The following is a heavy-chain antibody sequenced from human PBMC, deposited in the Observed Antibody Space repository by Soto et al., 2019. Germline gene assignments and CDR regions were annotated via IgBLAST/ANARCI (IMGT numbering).Heavy chain of an antibody. J-gene: IGHJ4*02. CDR2: INAGNGNT. D-gene: IGHD2-15*01. CDR3: ARWEDGYCSGGSCYSLDY. Sequence: QVQLVQSGAEVKKPGASVKVSCKASGYTFTSYAMHWVRQAPGQRLEWMGWINAGNGNTKYSQKFQGRVTITRDTSASTAYMELSSLRSEDTAVYYCARWEDGYCSGGSCYSLDYWGQGTLVTVSS. V-gene: IGHV1-3*01. CDR1: GYTFTSYA.